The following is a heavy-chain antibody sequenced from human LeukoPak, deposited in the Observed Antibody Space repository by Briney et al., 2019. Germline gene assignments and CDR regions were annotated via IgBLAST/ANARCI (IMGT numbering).Heavy chain of an antibody. V-gene: IGHV4-4*09. CDR3: AKTGNGYDPLYYYYYMDV. J-gene: IGHJ6*03. Sequence: PSETLSLTCSVSGGSISSYYWSWIRQPPGKGLEWLAFIYTDGSTNYNPSLKSRVTISVDTSSNQFSPKLSSVTAADTAVYFCAKTGNGYDPLYYYYYMDVWGRGTTVTVSS. CDR1: GGSISSYY. CDR2: IYTDGST. D-gene: IGHD5-12*01.